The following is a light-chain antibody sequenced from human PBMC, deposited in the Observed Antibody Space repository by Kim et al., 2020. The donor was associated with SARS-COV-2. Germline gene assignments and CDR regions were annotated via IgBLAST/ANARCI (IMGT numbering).Light chain of an antibody. CDR3: MIWHSSAWV. V-gene: IGLV5-45*01. CDR2: YKSDSEK. J-gene: IGLJ3*02. CDR1: SGTNFVTYR. Sequence: LTCTFRSGTNFVTYRIYWYQQKPGSPPLYLLRYKSDSEKQQGSGVPSRFSGSTDASANAGILLISGLQSEDEAVYYCMIWHSSAWVFGGGTQLTVL.